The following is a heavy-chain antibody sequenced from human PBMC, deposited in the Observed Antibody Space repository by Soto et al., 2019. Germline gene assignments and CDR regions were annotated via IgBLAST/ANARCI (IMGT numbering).Heavy chain of an antibody. J-gene: IGHJ5*02. D-gene: IGHD3-10*01. CDR2: MNPNSGNT. Sequence: QVQLVQSGAEVKKPGASVKVSCKASGYTFTSYDINWVRQATGQGLEWMGWMNPNSGNTGYAQKFQGRVTMTRNTSISTAYMELRSLRSEDTAVYYCARGVGPPGSAHLKFDPWGQGTLVTVSS. CDR3: ARGVGPPGSAHLKFDP. CDR1: GYTFTSYD. V-gene: IGHV1-8*01.